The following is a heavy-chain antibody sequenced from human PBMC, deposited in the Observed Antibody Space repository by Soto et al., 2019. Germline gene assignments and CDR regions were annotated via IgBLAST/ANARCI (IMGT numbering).Heavy chain of an antibody. CDR2: IYYSEST. Sequence: SETLSLTCTVSGGSISSYYWSWIRQPPGKGLEWIGNIYYSESTNYNPSLESRVTISVDTSKNQFSLKLSSVTAADTAVYYCAILGGHCSSSSCFGFYVMDVWGQGTTVTVSS. D-gene: IGHD2-2*01. CDR1: GGSISSYY. J-gene: IGHJ6*02. V-gene: IGHV4-59*08. CDR3: AILGGHCSSSSCFGFYVMDV.